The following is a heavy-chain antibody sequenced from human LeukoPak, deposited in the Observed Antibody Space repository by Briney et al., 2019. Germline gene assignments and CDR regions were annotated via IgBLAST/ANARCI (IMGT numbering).Heavy chain of an antibody. CDR3: ARVGTIAVAGEGFDY. CDR2: ISAYSGNT. J-gene: IGHJ4*02. D-gene: IGHD6-19*01. CDR1: GYTFTSYG. Sequence: ASVKVSCKASGYTFTSYGISWVRQAPGQGLEWMGWISAYSGNTNYAQKLQGRVTMTTDTSTSTAYMELRSLRSDDTAVYYCARVGTIAVAGEGFDYWGQGTLVTVSS. V-gene: IGHV1-18*01.